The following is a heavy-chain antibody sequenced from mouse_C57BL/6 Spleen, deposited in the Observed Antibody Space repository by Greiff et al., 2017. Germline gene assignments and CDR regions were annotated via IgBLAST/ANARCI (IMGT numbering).Heavy chain of an antibody. CDR2: ISSGSSTI. J-gene: IGHJ4*01. CDR3: ARNYYGSSYVDYAMDY. Sequence: EVKLMESGGGLVKPGGSLKLSCAASGFTFSDYGMHWVRQAPETGLEWVAYISSGSSTIYYADTVKGRFTISRDNAKNTLFLQMTSLRSEDTAMYYCARNYYGSSYVDYAMDYWGQGTSVTVSS. CDR1: GFTFSDYG. V-gene: IGHV5-17*01. D-gene: IGHD1-1*01.